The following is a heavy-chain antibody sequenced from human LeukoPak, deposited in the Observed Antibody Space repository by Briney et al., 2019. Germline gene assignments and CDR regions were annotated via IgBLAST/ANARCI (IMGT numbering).Heavy chain of an antibody. CDR3: ASHGGSSWYSSFGY. V-gene: IGHV4-39*01. J-gene: IGHJ4*02. CDR2: MYYSGST. D-gene: IGHD6-13*01. CDR1: GGSISSSSYY. Sequence: SETLSLTCTVSGGSISSSSYYWGWIRQPPGKGLEWIGSMYYSGSTYYNPSLKSRVTISVDTSNNQFSLKLSSVTAADTAVFYCASHGGSSWYSSFGYWGQGYLVTVSS.